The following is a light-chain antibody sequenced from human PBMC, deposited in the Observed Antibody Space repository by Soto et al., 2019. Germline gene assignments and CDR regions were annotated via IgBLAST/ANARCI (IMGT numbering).Light chain of an antibody. CDR1: ESVSTY. Sequence: EIVFTQSAATLSLSPLERSTRALRARESVSTYVTYLAWYQQKPGQAPRLLIYGASTRATGIPARFSASGSGTEFTLTISSLQSEDFAVYYCQQYSNWPLTFGQGTRLEIK. CDR3: QQYSNWPLT. CDR2: GAS. J-gene: IGKJ5*01. V-gene: IGKV3-15*01.